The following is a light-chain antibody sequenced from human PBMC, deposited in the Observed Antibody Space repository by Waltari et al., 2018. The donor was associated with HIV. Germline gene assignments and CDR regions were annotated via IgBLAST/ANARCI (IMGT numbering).Light chain of an antibody. J-gene: IGLJ2*01. Sequence: QDPAVSVALGQTVRITCQGDSLRSYYASWYQQKPGQAPVLVIYGKNNRPSGIPDRFSGSSSGNTASLTITGAQAEDEADYYCNSRDSSGNLVVFGGGTKLTVL. V-gene: IGLV3-19*01. CDR3: NSRDSSGNLVV. CDR2: GKN. CDR1: SLRSYY.